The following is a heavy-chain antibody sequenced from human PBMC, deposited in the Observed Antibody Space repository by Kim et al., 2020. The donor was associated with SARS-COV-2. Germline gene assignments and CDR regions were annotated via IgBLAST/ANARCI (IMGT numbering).Heavy chain of an antibody. CDR1: GFTFSSYV. J-gene: IGHJ6*02. CDR2: INSGGET. V-gene: IGHV3-23*01. CDR3: AKEGATVVRGGCGMDV. D-gene: IGHD3-10*01. Sequence: GGSLRLSCAASGFTFSSYVMSWVRQAPGKGLEWVSAINSGGETFYADSVKGQFTISRDNSKNTLYLQMNSLRVEDTAVYYCAKEGATVVRGGCGMDVWGQGATVTVSS.